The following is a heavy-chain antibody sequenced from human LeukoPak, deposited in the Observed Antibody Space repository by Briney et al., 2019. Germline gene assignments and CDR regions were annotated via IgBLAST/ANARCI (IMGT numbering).Heavy chain of an antibody. CDR3: ARDPSDSSSWGSSGAFDI. Sequence: SETLSLTCTVSGGSISSYYWSWIRQPPGKGLEWIGYIYYSGSTNYNPSLKSRVTISVDTSKNQFSLKLSSVTAADTAVYYCARDPSDSSSWGSSGAFDIWGQGTMVTVSS. J-gene: IGHJ3*02. CDR1: GGSISSYY. V-gene: IGHV4-59*01. D-gene: IGHD6-13*01. CDR2: IYYSGST.